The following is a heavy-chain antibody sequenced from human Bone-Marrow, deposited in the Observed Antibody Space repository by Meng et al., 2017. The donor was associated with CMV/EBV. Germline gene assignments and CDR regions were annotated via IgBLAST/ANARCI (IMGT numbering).Heavy chain of an antibody. V-gene: IGHV3-23*01. J-gene: IGHJ6*02. CDR3: AKSYCSSTSCYTPPATEGGMDV. CDR2: ISGSGGST. CDR1: GFTFSSYA. D-gene: IGHD2-2*02. Sequence: GESLKISCAASGFTFSSYAMSWVRQAPGKGLEWVSAISGSGGSTYYADSVKGRFTISRDNSKNTLYLQMNSLRAEDTAVYYCAKSYCSSTSCYTPPATEGGMDVWGQGTTVTVSS.